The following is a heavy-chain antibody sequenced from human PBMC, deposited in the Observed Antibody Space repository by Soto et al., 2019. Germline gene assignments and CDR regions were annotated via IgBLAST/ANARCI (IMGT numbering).Heavy chain of an antibody. CDR1: GFAFDTYG. J-gene: IGHJ6*02. CDR2: MSYDGSKI. V-gene: IGHV3-30*18. CDR3: AKDRAPYYYYYLMDV. Sequence: PGGSLRLSCEASGFAFDTYGMHWIRQGAGQGLEWVATMSYDGSKIYYRDSVRGRFSISRDDSKRTLYLQMNSLRAEDTAVYYCAKDRAPYYYYYLMDVWGQGTTVTVSS.